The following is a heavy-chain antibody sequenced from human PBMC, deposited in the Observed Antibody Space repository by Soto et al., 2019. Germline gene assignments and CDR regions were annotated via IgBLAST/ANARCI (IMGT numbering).Heavy chain of an antibody. CDR3: AKDNSAVAGYYGMDV. D-gene: IGHD6-19*01. CDR1: GFTFSSYG. V-gene: IGHV3-30*18. CDR2: ISYDGSNK. Sequence: AGGSLSLSYAASGFTFSSYGMHWVRQAPGKGLEWVAVISYDGSNKYYADSVKGRFTISRDNSKNTLYLQMNSLRAEDTAVYYCAKDNSAVAGYYGMDVWGQGTTVTVSS. J-gene: IGHJ6*02.